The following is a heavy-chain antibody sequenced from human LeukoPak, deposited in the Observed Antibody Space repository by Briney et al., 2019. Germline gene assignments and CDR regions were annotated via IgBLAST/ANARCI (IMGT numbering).Heavy chain of an antibody. D-gene: IGHD3-3*01. V-gene: IGHV4-39*07. J-gene: IGHJ4*02. CDR3: ARGDFWSGYYPYYFDY. CDR1: GGSISSSSYY. Sequence: SETLSLTCTVSGGSISSSSYYWGWIRQPPGKGLEWIGSIYYSGSTYYKSSLKSRVTISIDTSKNQFSLKLSSVTAADTAVYYCARGDFWSGYYPYYFDYWGQGTLVTVSS. CDR2: IYYSGST.